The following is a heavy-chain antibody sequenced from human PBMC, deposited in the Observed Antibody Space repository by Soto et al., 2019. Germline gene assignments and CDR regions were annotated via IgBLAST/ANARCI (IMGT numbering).Heavy chain of an antibody. J-gene: IGHJ4*02. CDR3: ARDFGDFDWLLLDS. Sequence: QVQLVESGGGVVQPGRSLRLSCAASGFTFSSYGMHWVRQAPGKGLEWVAVIWYDGSNKYYADSVKGRFTISRDNSKNTLYLQMNSLRAEDTAVYYCARDFGDFDWLLLDSWGQGTLVTVSS. CDR2: IWYDGSNK. D-gene: IGHD3-9*01. V-gene: IGHV3-33*01. CDR1: GFTFSSYG.